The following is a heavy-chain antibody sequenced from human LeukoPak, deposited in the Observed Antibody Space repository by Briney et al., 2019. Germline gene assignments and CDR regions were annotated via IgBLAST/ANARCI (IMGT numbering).Heavy chain of an antibody. V-gene: IGHV3-30*02. J-gene: IGHJ3*02. Sequence: GGSLRLSCATSGFTFSTYGMHWVRQAPGKGLEWVTFLWYDRSKEFYADSVKGRFTVSRDTSKNTLYVQMNSLRVDDTAMYYCAKSRGYSSSWDDAFDIWGQGTMVIVS. CDR2: LWYDRSKE. D-gene: IGHD6-13*01. CDR3: AKSRGYSSSWDDAFDI. CDR1: GFTFSTYG.